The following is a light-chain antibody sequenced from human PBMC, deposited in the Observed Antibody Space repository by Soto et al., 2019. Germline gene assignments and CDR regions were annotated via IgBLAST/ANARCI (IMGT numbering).Light chain of an antibody. V-gene: IGKV1-5*03. CDR2: KAS. Sequence: DIQMTQSPSSLSSSVGDRVTITCQASQDIRKYLNWYQQKPGKDPKLLIYKASTLKSGVPSRFSGSGSGTEFTLTISSLQPDDFATYYCQHYNSYSEAFGQGTKVDIK. CDR3: QHYNSYSEA. CDR1: QDIRKY. J-gene: IGKJ1*01.